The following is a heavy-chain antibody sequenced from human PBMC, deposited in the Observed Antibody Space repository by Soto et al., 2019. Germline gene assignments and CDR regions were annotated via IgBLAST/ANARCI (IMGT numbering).Heavy chain of an antibody. CDR2: IKSKTDGGTT. CDR3: TTTPYYDSSGYYSYFDY. V-gene: IGHV3-15*01. Sequence: EVQLVESGGGLVKPGGSLRLSCAASGFTFSNAWMSWVRQAPGKGLEWVGRIKSKTDGGTTDYAAPVKGRFTISRDDSTNTLYLQMNSLKTEDTAVYYCTTTPYYDSSGYYSYFDYWGQGTLVTVSS. CDR1: GFTFSNAW. J-gene: IGHJ4*02. D-gene: IGHD3-22*01.